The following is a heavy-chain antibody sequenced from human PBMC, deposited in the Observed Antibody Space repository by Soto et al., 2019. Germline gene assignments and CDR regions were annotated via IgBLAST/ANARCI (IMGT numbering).Heavy chain of an antibody. CDR3: ATVGGVDTAMADIG. V-gene: IGHV3-23*01. Sequence: GGSLRLSCAASGFTFSSYAMSWVRQAPGKGLEWVSAISGSGGSTYYADSVKGRFTISRDNSKNTLYLQMNSLRAEDTAVYYCATVGGVDTAMADIGWGQGTLVTVSS. CDR2: ISGSGGST. D-gene: IGHD5-18*01. CDR1: GFTFSSYA. J-gene: IGHJ4*02.